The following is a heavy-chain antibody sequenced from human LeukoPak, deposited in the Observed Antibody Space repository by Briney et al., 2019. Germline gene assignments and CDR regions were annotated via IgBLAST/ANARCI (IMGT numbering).Heavy chain of an antibody. CDR1: GFTFTYAW. CDR3: TAGLAF. Sequence: GGSLRLSCAASGFTFTYAWMSWVRQAPGKGLEWVGRINTKSDGGTIDYAAPLKGRFTISRDDSKNTVFLQMNSLKSEDTAVYYCTAGLAFWGQGTLVTVSS. V-gene: IGHV3-15*01. D-gene: IGHD2-21*01. J-gene: IGHJ4*02. CDR2: INTKSDGGTI.